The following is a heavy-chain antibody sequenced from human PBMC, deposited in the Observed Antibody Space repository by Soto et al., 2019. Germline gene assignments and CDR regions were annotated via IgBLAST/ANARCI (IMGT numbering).Heavy chain of an antibody. V-gene: IGHV4-34*01. J-gene: IGHJ5*02. D-gene: IGHD3-16*01. CDR2: ITHRGTT. CDR3: SRGGGVRTSHMVWFDP. CDR1: GGSFSDNY. Sequence: QVHLQQWGAGLLNPSETLSLTCRFDGGSFSDNYWNWIRQSPGKGLERIGEITHRGTTNYNPSLRSRVTLSVDTSKNEFSLVLTSVTAADTAVYYCSRGGGVRTSHMVWFDPWGQGTLVTVSS.